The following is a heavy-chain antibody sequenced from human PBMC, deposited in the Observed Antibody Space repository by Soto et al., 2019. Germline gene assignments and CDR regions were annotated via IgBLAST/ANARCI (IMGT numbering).Heavy chain of an antibody. V-gene: IGHV1-69*13. CDR3: GGSGTDY. CDR1: GGTFSSYA. J-gene: IGHJ4*02. CDR2: IIPIFGTA. D-gene: IGHD2-15*01. Sequence: SVKVSCKASGGTFSSYAISWVRQAPGQGLEWMGGIIPIFGTANYAQKFQGRVTLYLQMNSLRAEDTAVYYCGGSGTDYWGQGTLVTVSS.